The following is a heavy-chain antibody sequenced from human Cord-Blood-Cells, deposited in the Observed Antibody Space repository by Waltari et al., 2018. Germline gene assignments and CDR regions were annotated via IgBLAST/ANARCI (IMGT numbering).Heavy chain of an antibody. D-gene: IGHD6-13*01. CDR2: FDPEEGET. Sequence: ILLVRSGAEAKKPGASVKVSCKVSGYTLTELSMHWMRQPPGKGLEWKGGFDPEEGETIYAQKFQGRVTMTEDTSTDTAYMELSSLRAEDTAVYYCATVSYSSSWYAFDIWGQGTMVTVSS. J-gene: IGHJ3*02. CDR1: GYTLTELS. CDR3: ATVSYSSSWYAFDI. V-gene: IGHV1-24*01.